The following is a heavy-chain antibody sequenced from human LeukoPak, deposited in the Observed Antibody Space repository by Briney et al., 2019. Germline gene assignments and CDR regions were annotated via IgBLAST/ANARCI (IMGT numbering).Heavy chain of an antibody. V-gene: IGHV3-53*01. Sequence: GGSLRLSCAASGFTVSSNNMSWLRQAPGKGLEWVSVIYSGGSTYYADSVKGRFTISRDNSKNTLYLQMNSLRAEDTAVYDCAIVDAGSSLIDYWGQGTLVTVSS. CDR2: IYSGGST. J-gene: IGHJ4*02. D-gene: IGHD5-18*01. CDR1: GFTVSSNN. CDR3: AIVDAGSSLIDY.